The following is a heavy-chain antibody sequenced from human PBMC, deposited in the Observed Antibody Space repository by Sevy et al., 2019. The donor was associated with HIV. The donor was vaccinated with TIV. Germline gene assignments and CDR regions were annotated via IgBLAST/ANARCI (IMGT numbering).Heavy chain of an antibody. Sequence: GGSLRLSCAASGFSFDDYAMHWVWQAPGKGLEWVSGISWNSGSIGYADSVKGRFTISRDNAKNSLYLQMNSLRAEDTALYYCAKNIAAAGTGDDAFDIWGQGTMVTVSS. J-gene: IGHJ3*02. CDR1: GFSFDDYA. V-gene: IGHV3-9*01. D-gene: IGHD6-13*01. CDR3: AKNIAAAGTGDDAFDI. CDR2: ISWNSGSI.